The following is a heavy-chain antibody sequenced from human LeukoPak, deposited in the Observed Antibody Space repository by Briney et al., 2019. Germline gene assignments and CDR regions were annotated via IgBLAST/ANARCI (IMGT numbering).Heavy chain of an antibody. Sequence: GGSLRLSCAASGFTFSSYSMNWVRQAPGKGLEWVSSISSSSSYIYYADSVKGRFTISRDNAKNSLYLQMSSLRAEDTAVYYCAKAWSSSFPFDYWGQGSLVTVSS. J-gene: IGHJ4*02. CDR3: AKAWSSSFPFDY. V-gene: IGHV3-21*04. CDR1: GFTFSSYS. CDR2: ISSSSSYI. D-gene: IGHD6-13*01.